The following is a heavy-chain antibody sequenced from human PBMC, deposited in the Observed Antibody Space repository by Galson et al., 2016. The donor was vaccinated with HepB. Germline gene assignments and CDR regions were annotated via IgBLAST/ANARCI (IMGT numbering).Heavy chain of an antibody. V-gene: IGHV4-39*07. Sequence: LSLTCTVSGASVSTTFYYWGWIRQPPGKGLEWIGNIHYGSMTYYNPSLEGRVTIFVDTSKNLVSLKLTSVTAADTAMYYCASPHYSSDSPFETGQLSTDAFDVWGQGTTVTVSP. CDR2: IHYGSMT. CDR1: GASVSTTFYY. D-gene: IGHD1-1*01. J-gene: IGHJ3*01. CDR3: ASPHYSSDSPFETGQLSTDAFDV.